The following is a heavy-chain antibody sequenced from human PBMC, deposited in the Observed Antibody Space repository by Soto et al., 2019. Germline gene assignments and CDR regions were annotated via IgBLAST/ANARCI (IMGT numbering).Heavy chain of an antibody. Sequence: SVKVSCKASGFTFTSSAVQWVRQARGQRLEWIGWIVVGSGNTNYAQKFQERVTITRDMSTSTAYMELSSLRSEDTAVYYCAAGTGGTYYDFWSGQPDYYYGMDVWGQGTTVTVSS. J-gene: IGHJ6*02. V-gene: IGHV1-58*01. CDR1: GFTFTSSA. CDR3: AAGTGGTYYDFWSGQPDYYYGMDV. D-gene: IGHD3-3*01. CDR2: IVVGSGNT.